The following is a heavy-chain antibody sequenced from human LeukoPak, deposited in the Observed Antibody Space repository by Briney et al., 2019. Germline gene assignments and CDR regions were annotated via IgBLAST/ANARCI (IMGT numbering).Heavy chain of an antibody. D-gene: IGHD6-13*01. V-gene: IGHV6-1*01. CDR3: ARDRGGSSWYYFDN. CDR2: TYYRSKWYN. CDR1: GDRGSRDTAA. Sequence: SQTLSLTCAISGDRGSRDTAAWNWVRQSPSRGLEWLGRTYYRSKWYNDYAVSVKSRITINPDTSKNQFSLQLNSVTPEDTAVYYCARDRGGSSWYYFDNWGQGSLVTVSS. J-gene: IGHJ4*02.